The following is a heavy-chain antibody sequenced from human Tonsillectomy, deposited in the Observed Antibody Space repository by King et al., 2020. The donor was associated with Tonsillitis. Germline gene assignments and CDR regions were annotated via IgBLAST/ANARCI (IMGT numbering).Heavy chain of an antibody. CDR2: IYSGGSST. D-gene: IGHD5-12*01. Sequence: VQLVESGGGLVQPGGSLRLSCAASGFTFSSYAMSWVRQAPGKGLEWVSVIYSGGSSTYYADSVKGRFTISRDNSKNTLYLQMNSLRAEDTAVYYCAKDGYSCYRSWGWFDPWGQGTLVTVSS. J-gene: IGHJ5*02. CDR1: GFTFSSYA. V-gene: IGHV3-23*03. CDR3: AKDGYSCYRSWGWFDP.